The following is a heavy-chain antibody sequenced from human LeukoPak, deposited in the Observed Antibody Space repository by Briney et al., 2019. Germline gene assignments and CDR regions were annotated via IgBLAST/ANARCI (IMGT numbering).Heavy chain of an antibody. D-gene: IGHD3-16*01. J-gene: IGHJ4*02. CDR2: VYYSGST. CDR1: GGSISSYY. CDR3: ARMGRAGGFDY. V-gene: IGHV4-59*01. Sequence: PSETLSLTCTVSGGSISSYYWSWIRQPPGKGLEWIGYVYYSGSTNYNPSLKSRVTISVDTSKNQFSLKLSSVTAADTAVYYCARMGRAGGFDYWGQGALVTVSS.